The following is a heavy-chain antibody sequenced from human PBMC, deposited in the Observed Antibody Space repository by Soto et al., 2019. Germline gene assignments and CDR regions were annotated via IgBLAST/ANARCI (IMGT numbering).Heavy chain of an antibody. D-gene: IGHD4-17*01. V-gene: IGHV3-23*01. CDR2: ISGSGGST. CDR3: AYYCDQYYYYYYGMDV. J-gene: IGHJ6*02. CDR1: GFTFSSYA. Sequence: GGSLRLSCAASGFTFSSYAMSWVRQAPGKGLEWVSAISGSGGSTYYADSVKGRFTISRDNSKNTLYLQMNSLRAEDTAVYYCAYYCDQYYYYYYGMDVWGQGTTVTVSS.